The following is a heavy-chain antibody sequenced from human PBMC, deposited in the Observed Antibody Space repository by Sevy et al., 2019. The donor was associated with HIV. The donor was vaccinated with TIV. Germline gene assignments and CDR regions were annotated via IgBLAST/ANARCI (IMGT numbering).Heavy chain of an antibody. D-gene: IGHD3-10*01. V-gene: IGHV3-33*01. CDR2: IWYDGSNK. CDR1: GFTFSSYG. J-gene: IGHJ6*02. CDR3: ARDRYYGSGSSGMDV. Sequence: GGSLGLSCAASGFTFSSYGMHWVRQAPGKGLEWVAVIWYDGSNKYYADSVKGRFTISRDNSKNTLYLQMNSLRAEDTAVYYCARDRYYGSGSSGMDVWGQGTTVTVSS.